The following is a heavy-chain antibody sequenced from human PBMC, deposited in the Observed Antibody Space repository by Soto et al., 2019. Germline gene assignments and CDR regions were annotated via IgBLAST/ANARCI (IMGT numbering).Heavy chain of an antibody. CDR1: GFSFSTYP. J-gene: IGHJ6*02. D-gene: IGHD4-17*01. CDR2: ISGSGDKT. Sequence: AGGSLRLSCAASGFSFSTYPMVWVRQAPGKRLEAVSSISGSGDKTYYKDSVKGRFTISRYNSKNTVDLQMNSLRPEDTAVYYCAKILSTGTPYYYGMDAWGQGTTVTGS. CDR3: AKILSTGTPYYYGMDA. V-gene: IGHV3-23*01.